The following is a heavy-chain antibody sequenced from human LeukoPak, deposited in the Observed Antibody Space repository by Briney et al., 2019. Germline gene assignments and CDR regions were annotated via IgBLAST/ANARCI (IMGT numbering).Heavy chain of an antibody. CDR2: ITGSGDGT. V-gene: IGHV3-23*01. J-gene: IGHJ4*02. D-gene: IGHD3-10*01. CDR3: VKGFVHPTYYFDY. Sequence: PGGSLRLSCAASGFTFSNYAMMWVRQAPGKRLEWVSSITGSGDGTHYADSVRGRFTISRDNSENTLYLQLNSLRAEDTAVYFCVKGFVHPTYYFDYWGQGTLVTVSS. CDR1: GFTFSNYA.